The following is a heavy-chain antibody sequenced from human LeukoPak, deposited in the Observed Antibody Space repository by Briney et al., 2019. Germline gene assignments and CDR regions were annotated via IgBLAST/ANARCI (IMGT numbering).Heavy chain of an antibody. D-gene: IGHD2-2*01. Sequence: GGSLRLSCAVSGFTVSSNYITWVRQAPGKGLEWVSVIYSDGSTYYADSVKGRFTISRDNSKNTLYLQMNSLRAEDTAVYYCAKMVRNQLLPRDAFDIWGQGTMVTVSS. CDR1: GFTVSSNY. CDR2: IYSDGST. CDR3: AKMVRNQLLPRDAFDI. J-gene: IGHJ3*02. V-gene: IGHV3-53*01.